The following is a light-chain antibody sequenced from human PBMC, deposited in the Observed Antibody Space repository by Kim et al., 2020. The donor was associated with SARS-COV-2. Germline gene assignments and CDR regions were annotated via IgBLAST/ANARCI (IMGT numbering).Light chain of an antibody. V-gene: IGKV1-33*01. CDR3: QQYAKRLS. CDR1: QDIYNN. CDR2: DAS. Sequence: LSASVGDRVTITCQASQDIYNNLNWYQQKAGKAPKLLIFDASNLDIGVPSRFSGSGYGTDFTFTISSLQPEDIATYYCQQYAKRLSFGQGTKLEI. J-gene: IGKJ2*03.